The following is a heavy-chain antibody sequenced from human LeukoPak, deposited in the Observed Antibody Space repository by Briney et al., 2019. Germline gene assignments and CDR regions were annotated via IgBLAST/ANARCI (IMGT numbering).Heavy chain of an antibody. V-gene: IGHV3-53*04. J-gene: IGHJ4*02. Sequence: GGSLRLSCAASGFTVSSNYMSWVRQAPGKGLEWVSAIYSGGSTYYADSVKGRFTISRHNSKNPPYLQRNSLRAEDTPVYYCARGAGGDDYVWGSYRNDYWGQGTLVTVSS. CDR3: ARGAGGDDYVWGSYRNDY. CDR2: IYSGGST. CDR1: GFTVSSNY. D-gene: IGHD3-16*02.